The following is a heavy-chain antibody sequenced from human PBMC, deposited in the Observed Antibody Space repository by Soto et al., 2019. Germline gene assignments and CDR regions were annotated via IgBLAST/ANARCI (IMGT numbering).Heavy chain of an antibody. V-gene: IGHV1-2*04. CDR1: GYTFTGYY. Sequence: ASVKVSCKASGYTFTGYYMHWVRQAPGQGLEWMGWINPNSGGTNYAQKFQGWVTMTRDTSISTAYMELSRPRSDDTAVYYCARSAARHYYYYMDVWGKGTTVTVSS. CDR3: ARSAARHYYYYMDV. J-gene: IGHJ6*03. CDR2: INPNSGGT. D-gene: IGHD6-6*01.